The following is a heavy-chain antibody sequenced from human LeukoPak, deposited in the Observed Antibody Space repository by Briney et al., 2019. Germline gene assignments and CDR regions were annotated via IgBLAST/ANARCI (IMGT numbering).Heavy chain of an antibody. CDR1: GFTFSSYS. D-gene: IGHD6-13*01. V-gene: IGHV3-21*01. CDR2: ISSSSSYI. J-gene: IGHJ4*02. Sequence: GGSLRLSCAASGFTFSSYSMNWVRQAPGKGLKWVSSISSSSSYIYYADSVKGRFTISRDNAKNSLYLQMNSLRAEDTAVYYCARHTDWYSSSWYAIDYWGQGTLVTVSS. CDR3: ARHTDWYSSSWYAIDY.